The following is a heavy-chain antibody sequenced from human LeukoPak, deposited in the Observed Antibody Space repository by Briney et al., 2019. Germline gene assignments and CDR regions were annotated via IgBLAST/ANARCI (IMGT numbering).Heavy chain of an antibody. CDR1: GYTFTSYG. Sequence: PGASVKVSCKASGYTFTSYGISWVRQAPGQGLEWMRWISAYNGNTNYAQKLQGRVTMTTDTSTSTAYMELRSLRSDDTAVYYCARGVDNWNDSAFDIWGQGTMVTVSS. CDR2: ISAYNGNT. V-gene: IGHV1-18*01. J-gene: IGHJ3*02. D-gene: IGHD1-1*01. CDR3: ARGVDNWNDSAFDI.